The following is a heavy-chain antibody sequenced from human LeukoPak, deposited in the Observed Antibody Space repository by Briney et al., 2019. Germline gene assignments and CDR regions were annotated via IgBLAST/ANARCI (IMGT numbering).Heavy chain of an antibody. V-gene: IGHV4-30-4*01. CDR3: ASMMKSRYGSPILDY. CDR2: IYYSGST. J-gene: IGHJ4*02. CDR1: GGSISSGDYY. D-gene: IGHD5-18*01. Sequence: PSQTLSLTCTVSGGSISSGDYYWSWIRQPPGKGLEWIGYIYYSGSTYYNPSLKSRVTISVDTSKNQFSLKLRSVTAADTAVYYCASMMKSRYGSPILDYWGQGTLVTVSS.